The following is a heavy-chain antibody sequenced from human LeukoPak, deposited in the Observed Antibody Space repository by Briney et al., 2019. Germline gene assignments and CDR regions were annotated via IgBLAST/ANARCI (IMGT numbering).Heavy chain of an antibody. D-gene: IGHD3-22*01. V-gene: IGHV1-18*01. CDR2: ISAYNGNT. Sequence: GASVKVSCKASRYTFTSYGISWVRQAPGHGLEWMGWISAYNGNTNYAQKLQRRVTMTPDTSTSTASIELQNRRADDTAVYYCARESSGYSGYWGQGALVTV. CDR3: ARESSGYSGY. CDR1: RYTFTSYG. J-gene: IGHJ4*02.